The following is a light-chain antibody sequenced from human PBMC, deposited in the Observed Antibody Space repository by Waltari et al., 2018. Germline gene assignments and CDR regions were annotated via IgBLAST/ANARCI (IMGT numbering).Light chain of an antibody. Sequence: EIVLTQSPGTLSLSPGERATLSCRARQSVRSRYLAWYQQKPGQAPRLLICGASSRATGIPDRFSGSGSGTDFTLTISRLEPEDFAVYYCQQYGSSEWTFGQGTKVEIK. V-gene: IGKV3-20*01. CDR1: QSVRSRY. CDR3: QQYGSSEWT. CDR2: GAS. J-gene: IGKJ1*01.